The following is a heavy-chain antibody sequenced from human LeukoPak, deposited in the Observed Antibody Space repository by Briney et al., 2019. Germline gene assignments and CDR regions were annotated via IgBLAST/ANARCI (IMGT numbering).Heavy chain of an antibody. D-gene: IGHD3-3*01. V-gene: IGHV3-23*01. J-gene: IGHJ6*03. Sequence: GGSLGPSCSASGFTFSSYAMTWVRQAPGKGLEWVSTISGRGDLEFYTESVKGRFTISRDHSKNTVHLQMDSLRAEDTAIYYCAREGDFWSGYPIDHYYYMDVWGKGTTVTVTS. CDR1: GFTFSSYA. CDR3: AREGDFWSGYPIDHYYYMDV. CDR2: ISGRGDLE.